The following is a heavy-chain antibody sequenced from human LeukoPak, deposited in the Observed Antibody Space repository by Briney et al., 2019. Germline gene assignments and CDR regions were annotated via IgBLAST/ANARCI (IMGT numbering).Heavy chain of an antibody. V-gene: IGHV3-48*01. CDR2: ISPSSSTI. CDR3: ARDINSGGGY. D-gene: IGHD3-10*01. Sequence: GGSLRLSCTASGFTFTDYYMNWVRQAPGKGLEWVSYISPSSSTIYYADSVKGRFTISKDNAKNSLYLQMNSLRAEDTAVYYCARDINSGGGYWGQGTLVTVSS. CDR1: GFTFTDYY. J-gene: IGHJ4*02.